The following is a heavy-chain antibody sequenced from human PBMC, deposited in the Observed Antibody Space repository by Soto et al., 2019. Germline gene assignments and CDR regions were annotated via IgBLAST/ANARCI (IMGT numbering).Heavy chain of an antibody. Sequence: EVQLVESGGGVIRPGGSLRLSCAASGFSFDDDYGMIWVRQAPGKGLEWVCGVDRNGVETGYVDSVRGRFAISRDKAKMALDLQMSRLRGEDTAVYYWARVENGSGDDWGQGTLVTVSS. CDR2: VDRNGVET. CDR1: GFSFDDDYG. D-gene: IGHD3-10*01. V-gene: IGHV3-20*04. CDR3: ARVENGSGDD. J-gene: IGHJ4*02.